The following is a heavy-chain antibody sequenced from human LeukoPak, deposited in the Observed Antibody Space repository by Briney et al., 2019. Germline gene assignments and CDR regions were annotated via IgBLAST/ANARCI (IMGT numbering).Heavy chain of an antibody. J-gene: IGHJ4*02. CDR2: IKQDGSEK. CDR3: AREYDSSGYYLDY. V-gene: IGHV3-7*01. CDR1: GFTFSSYW. D-gene: IGHD3-22*01. Sequence: GGSLRLSCAASGFTFSSYWMSWVRQAPGKGLEWVANIKQDGSEKYYVDSVKGRCTISRDNAKNSLYLQMNSLRAEDTAVYYCAREYDSSGYYLDYWGQGTLVTVSS.